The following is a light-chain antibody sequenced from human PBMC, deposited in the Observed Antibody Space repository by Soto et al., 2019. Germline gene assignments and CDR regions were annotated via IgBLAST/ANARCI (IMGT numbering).Light chain of an antibody. Sequence: QSVLTQPASVSGSPGQSFTISCTGTSRDAGGYNYVSWYQQHLGKAPKLMIYDVSNRPSGVSNRFSGSKSGNTASLTISGLQAEDEADYYCSSYTSSLVVFGGGTKLTVL. CDR1: SRDAGGYNY. CDR3: SSYTSSLVV. J-gene: IGLJ2*01. V-gene: IGLV2-14*01. CDR2: DVS.